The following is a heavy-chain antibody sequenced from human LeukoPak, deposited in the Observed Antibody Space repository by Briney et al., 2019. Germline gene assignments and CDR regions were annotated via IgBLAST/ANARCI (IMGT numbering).Heavy chain of an antibody. V-gene: IGHV3-30*02. D-gene: IGHD4-11*01. CDR2: IRYDGSNK. J-gene: IGHJ4*02. CDR3: AKDQGYSNHVCFDY. CDR1: GFTFSSYG. Sequence: GGSLRLSCAASGFTFSSYGMHWVRQAPGKGLEWVAFIRYDGSNKYYADSVKGRFTISRDNSKNTLYLQMNSLRAEDTAVYYCAKDQGYSNHVCFDYWGQGTLVTVSS.